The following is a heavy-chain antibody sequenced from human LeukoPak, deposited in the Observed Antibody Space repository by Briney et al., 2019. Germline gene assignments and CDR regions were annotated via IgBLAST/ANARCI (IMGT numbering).Heavy chain of an antibody. J-gene: IGHJ4*02. Sequence: PGGSLRLSCAASGFTFSSYWMHWVRQAPGKGLVWVSRINSHGSSTSYADSVKGRFTISRDNAKNTLYLQMNSLRVEDTAVYYCERGPPDGSGIYYPGAYWGRGTLVTVS. CDR3: ERGPPDGSGIYYPGAY. CDR2: INSHGSST. D-gene: IGHD3-10*01. V-gene: IGHV3-74*01. CDR1: GFTFSSYW.